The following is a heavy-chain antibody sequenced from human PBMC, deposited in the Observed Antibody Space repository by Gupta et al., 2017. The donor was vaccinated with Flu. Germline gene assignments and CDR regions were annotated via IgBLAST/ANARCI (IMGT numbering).Heavy chain of an antibody. V-gene: IGHV4-39*01. CDR1: GGSISSSSYY. Sequence: QLQLQESGPGLVKPSETLSRTCTVSGGSISSSSYYWGWIRQPPGKGLEWIGSIYYSGSTYYNPSLKSRVTISVDTSKNQFSLKLSSVTAADTAVYYCARQITIFGVVILGFDYWGQGTLVTVSS. J-gene: IGHJ4*02. D-gene: IGHD3-3*01. CDR3: ARQITIFGVVILGFDY. CDR2: IYYSGST.